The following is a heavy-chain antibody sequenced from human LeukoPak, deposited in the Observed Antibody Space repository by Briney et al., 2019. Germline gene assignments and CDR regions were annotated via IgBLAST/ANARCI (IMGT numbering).Heavy chain of an antibody. CDR2: ISGSGGRT. D-gene: IGHD7-27*01. Sequence: GGSLRLSCAASGFTFSSFAMNWVRQAPGKGLEWVSAISGSGGRTYYADSVKGRFTISRDNSKNTLYLQMNSLRAEDTAVYYCAKDFAGDRPGYFDYWGQGTLVTVSS. V-gene: IGHV3-23*01. J-gene: IGHJ4*02. CDR1: GFTFSSFA. CDR3: AKDFAGDRPGYFDY.